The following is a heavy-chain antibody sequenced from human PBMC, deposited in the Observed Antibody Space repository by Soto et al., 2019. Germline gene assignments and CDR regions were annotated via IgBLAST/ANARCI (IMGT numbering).Heavy chain of an antibody. D-gene: IGHD3-3*01. CDR1: GYPVTAYY. CDR2: INPATGAA. Sequence: QLHLVQSGAVVKKPGASVTVSCSASGYPVTAYYMHWVRQAPGRGLEWMGGINPATGAAKYTQTFRGSVSMPRATSTSKVFMELSGLTSEDTAVFYCARGGGVGVAGSAAFDMWGQGTLVTVSS. V-gene: IGHV1-2*02. J-gene: IGHJ3*02. CDR3: ARGGGVGVAGSAAFDM.